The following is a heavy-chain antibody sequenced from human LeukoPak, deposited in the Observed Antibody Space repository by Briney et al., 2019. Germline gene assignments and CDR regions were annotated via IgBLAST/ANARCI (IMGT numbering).Heavy chain of an antibody. Sequence: GGSLGLSCAASGFTFSTYAMSWVRQAPGKGLEWVSAIGDTTYYADSVKGRFTIFRDNSKNTLYLQMSNLRAEDAAIYYCAKAYAFVGANYFDYWGQRTLVTVSS. D-gene: IGHD1-26*01. CDR1: GFTFSTYA. CDR3: AKAYAFVGANYFDY. J-gene: IGHJ4*02. CDR2: IGDTT. V-gene: IGHV3-23*01.